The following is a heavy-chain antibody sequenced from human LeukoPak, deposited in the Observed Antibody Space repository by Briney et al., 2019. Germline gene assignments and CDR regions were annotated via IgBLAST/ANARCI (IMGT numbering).Heavy chain of an antibody. CDR2: IHYSGST. CDR1: GGSISGYY. J-gene: IGHJ4*02. D-gene: IGHD2-8*01. Sequence: SETLSLTCTVSGGSISGYYWSWLRQPPGKGLEWIGYIHYSGSTNYNPSLKSRVTISLDTSKKQFFLRLSSVTAAATAVYYCAMYDSLFDYCGQGTLVTVSS. CDR3: AMYDSLFDY. V-gene: IGHV4-59*08.